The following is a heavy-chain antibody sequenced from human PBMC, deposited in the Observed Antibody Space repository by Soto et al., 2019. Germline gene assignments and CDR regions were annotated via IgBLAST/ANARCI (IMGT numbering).Heavy chain of an antibody. D-gene: IGHD2-15*01. V-gene: IGHV3-30-3*01. Sequence: GGSLRLSCAASGFTFSSYAMHWVRQAPGKGLEWVAVISYDGSNKYYADSVKGRFTISRDNSKNTLYLQMNSLRAEDTAVYYCAREPAVVVAAENTELDYWGQGTLVTVSS. CDR2: ISYDGSNK. CDR1: GFTFSSYA. CDR3: AREPAVVVAAENTELDY. J-gene: IGHJ4*02.